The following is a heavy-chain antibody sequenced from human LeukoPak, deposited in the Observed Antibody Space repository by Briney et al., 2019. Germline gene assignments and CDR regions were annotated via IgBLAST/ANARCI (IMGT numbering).Heavy chain of an antibody. J-gene: IGHJ4*02. CDR2: MSYSGST. Sequence: SETLSLTCSVSGGSSSTYYWSWIRQPPGKGLEWIGYMSYSGSTNYNPSLKSRVTISVDTSKNQFSLKLSSVTAADTAVYYCARVHIVGATLDYWGQGTLVTVSS. D-gene: IGHD1-26*01. V-gene: IGHV4-59*12. CDR3: ARVHIVGATLDY. CDR1: GGSSSTYY.